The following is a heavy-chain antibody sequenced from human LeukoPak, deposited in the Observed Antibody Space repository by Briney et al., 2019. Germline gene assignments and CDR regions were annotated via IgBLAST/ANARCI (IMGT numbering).Heavy chain of an antibody. CDR2: ISTSGST. V-gene: IGHV4-4*07. Sequence: PSETLSLTCTVSGASIGNYYWSWIRQPAGKGLEWIGRISTSGSTNYNPSLKSRVTMSVDTSKNQFSLKLNSVTAADTAVYYCAKSNGYGLIDIWGQGTMVTVSS. CDR3: AKSNGYGLIDI. J-gene: IGHJ3*02. D-gene: IGHD3-10*01. CDR1: GASIGNYY.